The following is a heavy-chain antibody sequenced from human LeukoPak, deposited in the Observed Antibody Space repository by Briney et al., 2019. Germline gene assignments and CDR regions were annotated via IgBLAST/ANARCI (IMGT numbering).Heavy chain of an antibody. V-gene: IGHV3-48*03. J-gene: IGHJ4*02. CDR2: ISGSGSVI. CDR3: ARGRPYFDY. Sequence: GGSLRLSCAASGFTVSSNEMSCVRQAPGKGLEWVSYISGSGSVIYYADSVKGRFTISRDNAKNSLLLQMDSLRAEDTAVYYCARGRPYFDYWGQGTLVTVS. CDR1: GFTVSSNE.